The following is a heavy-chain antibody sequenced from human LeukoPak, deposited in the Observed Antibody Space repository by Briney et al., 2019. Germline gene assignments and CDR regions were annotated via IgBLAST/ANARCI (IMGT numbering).Heavy chain of an antibody. V-gene: IGHV3-23*01. CDR3: AKPPYYYDSSGYYHKGWFDP. J-gene: IGHJ5*02. Sequence: GGSLRLSCAASGFTFSSYAMSWVRQAPGKGLEWVSAMSGSGGSTYYADSVEGRFTISRDNSKNTLYLQMNSLRAEDTAVYYCAKPPYYYDSSGYYHKGWFDPWGQGTLVTVSS. CDR2: MSGSGGST. D-gene: IGHD3-22*01. CDR1: GFTFSSYA.